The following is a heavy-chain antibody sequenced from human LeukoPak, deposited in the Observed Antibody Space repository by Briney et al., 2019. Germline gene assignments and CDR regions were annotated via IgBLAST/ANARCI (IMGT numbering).Heavy chain of an antibody. CDR2: INPNTGGT. Sequence: ASVKVSCKASGYTFTSYGISWVRQAPGQGLEWMGWINPNTGGTNYAQKFQGRVTMTRDTSISTAYMELSRLRSDDTAVYYCANTIFGVIEGWFDPWGQGTLVTVSS. V-gene: IGHV1-2*02. D-gene: IGHD3-3*01. CDR3: ANTIFGVIEGWFDP. J-gene: IGHJ5*02. CDR1: GYTFTSYG.